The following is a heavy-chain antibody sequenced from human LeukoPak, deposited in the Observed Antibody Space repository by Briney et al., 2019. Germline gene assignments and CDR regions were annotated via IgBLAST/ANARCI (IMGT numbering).Heavy chain of an antibody. CDR3: AQIRDSWFYFDS. Sequence: SGPTLVKPTETLTLTCNVSGFSLTTGRMGVSWIRQPPGQALEWLAHIFSNDKESYKTSLKSRLSISKGTSKSQVVLTLTNMHPADTAIYYCAQIRDSWFYFDSWGQGTLVTVSS. CDR2: IFSNDKE. D-gene: IGHD3-10*01. J-gene: IGHJ4*02. CDR1: GFSLTTGRMG. V-gene: IGHV2-26*01.